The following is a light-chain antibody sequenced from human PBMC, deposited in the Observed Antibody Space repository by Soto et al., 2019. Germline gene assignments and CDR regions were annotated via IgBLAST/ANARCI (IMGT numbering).Light chain of an antibody. CDR3: SSYTSSSTFDVV. J-gene: IGLJ2*01. Sequence: QSALTQPPSVAGSPGQSVTSSCTGTSSDGGSYNRVSWYQQPPGTAPKLMIYEVSNRPSGVPDRFSGSKSGNTASLTISGLQAEDEADYYCSSYTSSSTFDVVFGGGTKLTVL. V-gene: IGLV2-18*02. CDR1: SSDGGSYNR. CDR2: EVS.